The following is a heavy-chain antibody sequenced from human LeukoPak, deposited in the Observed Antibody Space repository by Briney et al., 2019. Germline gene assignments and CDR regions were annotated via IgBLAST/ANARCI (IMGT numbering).Heavy chain of an antibody. Sequence: KPSETLSLTCTVSGGSISSYYWSWIRQPPGKGLEWIGYIYYSGGTNYNPSLKSRITISVDTSKTQFSLKLYSVTAADTAVYYCARRIVAATKDAFDIWGQGTMVTVSS. CDR2: IYYSGGT. J-gene: IGHJ3*02. CDR3: ARRIVAATKDAFDI. V-gene: IGHV4-59*01. CDR1: GGSISSYY. D-gene: IGHD1-26*01.